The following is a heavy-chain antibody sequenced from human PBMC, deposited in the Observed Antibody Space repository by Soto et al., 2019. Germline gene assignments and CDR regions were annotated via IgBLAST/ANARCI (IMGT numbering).Heavy chain of an antibody. CDR3: ARDPPDFHSAFDY. D-gene: IGHD4-4*01. CDR2: TYYRSKWYN. CDR1: GDSVSSKSAA. Sequence: SQTLSLTCAISGDSVSSKSAAWNWIRQSPSRVLEWLGRTYYRSKWYNDYAVSVKSRITINPDTSKNQFSLHLSTVTPEDTAVYYCARDPPDFHSAFDYWGQGTLVTVS. V-gene: IGHV6-1*01. J-gene: IGHJ4*02.